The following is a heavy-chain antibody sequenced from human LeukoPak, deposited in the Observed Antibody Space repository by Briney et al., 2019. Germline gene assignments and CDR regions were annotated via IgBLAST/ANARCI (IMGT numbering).Heavy chain of an antibody. CDR3: TTGHGPRDY. J-gene: IGHJ4*02. CDR2: TVSEIDGGTT. Sequence: PGGSLRLSCAASGFTFNYAWMSWVRQVPGKGLEWVGQTVSEIDGGTTDYATAVKGRFTISRDDSKNTLYVQMNSLKTEDTAVYYCTTGHGPRDYWGQGTLVTVSS. V-gene: IGHV3-15*04. CDR1: GFTFNYAW.